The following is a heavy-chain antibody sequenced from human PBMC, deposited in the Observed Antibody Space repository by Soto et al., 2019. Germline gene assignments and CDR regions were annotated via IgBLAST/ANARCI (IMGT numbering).Heavy chain of an antibody. CDR1: GFNFSSYG. CDR2: ISYDGSNK. Sequence: QVQLVESGGGVVQPGRSLRLSCAASGFNFSSYGMHWVRQAPGKGLEWVAVISYDGSNKYYADSVKGRFTISRDNSKNTLYLQMNSLRAEDTAVYYCASGTYYDFWSKEYWGQGTLVTVSS. D-gene: IGHD3-3*01. J-gene: IGHJ4*02. CDR3: ASGTYYDFWSKEY. V-gene: IGHV3-30*03.